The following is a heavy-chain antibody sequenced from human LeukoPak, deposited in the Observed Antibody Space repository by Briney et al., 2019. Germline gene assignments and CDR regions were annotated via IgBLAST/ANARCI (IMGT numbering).Heavy chain of an antibody. Sequence: GGSLKLSCTASGFASRTFSMNWVPQAPGKGLEWVSSISLDITYIYYAESVKGRFTISRDNSKNSLYLQLNSLRVEDTAVYYCASHTWSGWSYGIDHWGQGTLVTVSS. CDR1: GFASRTFS. D-gene: IGHD6-19*01. CDR3: ASHTWSGWSYGIDH. J-gene: IGHJ4*02. CDR2: ISLDITYI. V-gene: IGHV3-21*01.